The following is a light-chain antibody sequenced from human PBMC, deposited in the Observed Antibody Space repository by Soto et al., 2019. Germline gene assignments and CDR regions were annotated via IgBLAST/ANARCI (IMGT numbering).Light chain of an antibody. J-gene: IGKJ1*01. Sequence: EIVLTQSPGTLSLSLGERATLSFRASPSVSGSNLAWYQQKPGQAPRLLIYGASTRATGIPDRFSGSGSGTDFTLTISRLEPEDFAVYYCHQYGSSQTFGQGTKVDIK. CDR1: PSVSGSN. CDR3: HQYGSSQT. V-gene: IGKV3-20*01. CDR2: GAS.